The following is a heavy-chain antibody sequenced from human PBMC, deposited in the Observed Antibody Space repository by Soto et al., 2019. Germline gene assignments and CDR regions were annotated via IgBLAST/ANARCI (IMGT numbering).Heavy chain of an antibody. CDR1: GFTFRNYF. V-gene: IGHV3-74*01. J-gene: IGHJ6*02. CDR2: INSDXSTT. Sequence: LXXSCAASGFTFRNYFMHWVRQAPGKGLVWASXINSDXSTTRYQDYVXXRFTISRXXDKNPLYLKMNSLRAEHTAVYYCTRGNYYRMDVWGQGTTVTVPS. CDR3: TRGNYYRMDV.